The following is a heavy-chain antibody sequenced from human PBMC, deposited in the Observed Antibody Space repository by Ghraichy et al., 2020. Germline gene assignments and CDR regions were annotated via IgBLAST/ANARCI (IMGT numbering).Heavy chain of an antibody. Sequence: ASVKVSCKASGYTFTSYYMHWVRQAPGQGLEWMGIINPSGGSTSYAQKFQGRVTMTRDTSTSTVYMELSSLRSEDTAVYYCARVGRIQLWGLGYYYYGMDVWGQGTTVTVSS. D-gene: IGHD5-18*01. CDR3: ARVGRIQLWGLGYYYYGMDV. CDR1: GYTFTSYY. V-gene: IGHV1-46*01. CDR2: INPSGGST. J-gene: IGHJ6*02.